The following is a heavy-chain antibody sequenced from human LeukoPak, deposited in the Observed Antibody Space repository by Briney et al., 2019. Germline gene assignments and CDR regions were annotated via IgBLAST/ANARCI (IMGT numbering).Heavy chain of an antibody. Sequence: GRSLRLSCAASGFTFSSYGMHWVRQAPGKGLEGVVVISYDGSNKYYADSVKGRFTISRDNSKNTLYLQMNSLRAEDTAVYYCAKDDVAIVVVPAAAFDYWGQGTLVTVSS. D-gene: IGHD2-2*01. V-gene: IGHV3-30*18. CDR1: GFTFSSYG. J-gene: IGHJ4*02. CDR2: ISYDGSNK. CDR3: AKDDVAIVVVPAAAFDY.